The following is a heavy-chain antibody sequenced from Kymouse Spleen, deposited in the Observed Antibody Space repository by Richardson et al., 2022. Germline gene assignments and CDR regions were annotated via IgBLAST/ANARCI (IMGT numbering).Heavy chain of an antibody. CDR1: GFTFSSYG. CDR2: IWYDGSNK. Sequence: QVQLVESGGGVVQPGRSLRLSCAASGFTFSSYGMHWVRQAPGKGLEWVAVIWYDGSNKYYADSVKGRFTISRDNSKNTLYLQMNSLRAEDTAVYYCARRAPRTIVIGYYYYGMDVWGQGTTVTVSS. J-gene: IGHJ6*02. D-gene: IGHD1-14*01,IGHD3-22*01. V-gene: IGHV3-33*01. CDR3: ARRAPRTIVIGYYYYGMDV.